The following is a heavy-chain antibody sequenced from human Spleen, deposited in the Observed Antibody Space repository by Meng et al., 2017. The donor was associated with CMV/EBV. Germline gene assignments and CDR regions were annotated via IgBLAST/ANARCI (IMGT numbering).Heavy chain of an antibody. CDR3: ASSEALGYCSSTSCYIRGDYYYGMDV. V-gene: IGHV1-8*01. CDR2: MNPNSGNT. CDR1: GYTFTSYD. J-gene: IGHJ6*02. Sequence: ASVKVSCKASGYTFTSYDINWVRQATGQGLEWMGWMNPNSGNTGYAQKFQGRVTMTRNTSMSTAYMELSSLRSEDMAVYYCASSEALGYCSSTSCYIRGDYYYGMDVWGQGTTVTVSS. D-gene: IGHD2-2*02.